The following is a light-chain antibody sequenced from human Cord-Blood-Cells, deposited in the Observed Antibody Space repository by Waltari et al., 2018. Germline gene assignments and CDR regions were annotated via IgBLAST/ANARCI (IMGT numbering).Light chain of an antibody. CDR1: SSNIGSNT. J-gene: IGLJ7*01. V-gene: IGLV1-44*01. Sequence: QSVLTQPPSASGTPGQRVTISCSGSSSNIGSNTVNWYQQLPGTAPKLLIYSNNRRPSGVPDRFSGSKSGTPASLAISGLQSEDEADYYCAAWDDSLNGAVFGGGTQLTVL. CDR2: SNN. CDR3: AAWDDSLNGAV.